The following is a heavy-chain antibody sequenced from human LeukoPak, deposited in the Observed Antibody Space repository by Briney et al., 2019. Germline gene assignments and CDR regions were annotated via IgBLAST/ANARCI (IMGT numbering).Heavy chain of an antibody. CDR1: GYTFTSYD. J-gene: IGHJ4*02. D-gene: IGHD3-22*01. CDR2: MNPSSGNT. Sequence: EASVKVSCKASGYTFTSYDINWVRQATGQGLEWMGWMNPSSGNTGYAQKFQGRVTMTRNTSISTAYMELSSLRSEDTAVYYCAIDEYYYDSSGYYYGEDYWGQGTLVTVSS. V-gene: IGHV1-8*01. CDR3: AIDEYYYDSSGYYYGEDY.